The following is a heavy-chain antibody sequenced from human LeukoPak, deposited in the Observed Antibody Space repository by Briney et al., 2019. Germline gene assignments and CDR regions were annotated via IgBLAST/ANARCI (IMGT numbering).Heavy chain of an antibody. CDR1: GYTFSRYG. J-gene: IGHJ4*02. Sequence: ASVKVSCKASGYTFSRYGFSWVRQAPGQGLEWMGWISGYNGDTNYAQKLQGRVTLTTDTSTSTAYMELRNLRSDDTAVYYCARDGPYDYVWGSYRHITNFDYWGQGTLVTVSS. V-gene: IGHV1-18*01. CDR3: ARDGPYDYVWGSYRHITNFDY. D-gene: IGHD3-16*02. CDR2: ISGYNGDT.